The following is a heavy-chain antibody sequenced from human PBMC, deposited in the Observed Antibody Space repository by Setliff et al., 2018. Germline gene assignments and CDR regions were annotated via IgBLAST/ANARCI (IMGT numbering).Heavy chain of an antibody. CDR1: GASISTTYYY. J-gene: IGHJ4*02. D-gene: IGHD1-1*01. Sequence: PSETLSLTCSVSGASISTTYYYWDWIRQSPEKGLEWIGTIYQNGITYYNPSVKSRVTISVDKSKNQFSLKLTSVTAADTAVYYCARTGTYRYFDYWGQGTRVTVSS. V-gene: IGHV4-39*01. CDR3: ARTGTYRYFDY. CDR2: IYQNGIT.